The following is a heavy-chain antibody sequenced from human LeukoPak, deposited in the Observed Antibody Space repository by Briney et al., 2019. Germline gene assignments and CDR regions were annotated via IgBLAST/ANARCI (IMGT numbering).Heavy chain of an antibody. Sequence: ASVKVSCKASGYTFTSYYMHWVRQAPGQGLEWMGIINPSGGSTSYEQKFQGRVTMTRDMSTSTVYMELSSLRSEDTAVYYCARSNYYDSSGHYYFDYWGQGTLVTVSS. CDR1: GYTFTSYY. J-gene: IGHJ4*02. D-gene: IGHD3-22*01. CDR2: INPSGGST. V-gene: IGHV1-46*01. CDR3: ARSNYYDSSGHYYFDY.